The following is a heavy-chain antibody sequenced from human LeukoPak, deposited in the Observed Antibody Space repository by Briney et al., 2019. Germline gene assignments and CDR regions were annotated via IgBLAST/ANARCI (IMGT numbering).Heavy chain of an antibody. CDR1: GYTFRSYG. D-gene: IGHD6-13*01. J-gene: IGHJ4*02. Sequence: ASVKVSCKASGYTFRSYGISWVRQAPGQGLEWMGWISPYSGSTNHPQKFQGRVTVTTDTSTSTAYMELRSLRSDDTAVYFCARALREYSSSWFSDFWGQGTLVTVSS. CDR2: ISPYSGST. V-gene: IGHV1-18*01. CDR3: ARALREYSSSWFSDF.